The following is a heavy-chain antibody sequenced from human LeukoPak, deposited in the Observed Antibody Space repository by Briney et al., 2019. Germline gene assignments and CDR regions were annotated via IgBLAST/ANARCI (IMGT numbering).Heavy chain of an antibody. Sequence: ASETLSLTCTVSIYSIRSGYYWGWIRQPPGKGLEWIGSIDHSGTTYYHPSLKSRVTISVDTSKNQFSLKLSSVTAADTAVYYCARDPGYYFDYWGQGTLVTVSS. V-gene: IGHV4-38-2*02. CDR1: IYSIRSGYY. D-gene: IGHD3-10*01. CDR2: IDHSGTT. CDR3: ARDPGYYFDY. J-gene: IGHJ4*02.